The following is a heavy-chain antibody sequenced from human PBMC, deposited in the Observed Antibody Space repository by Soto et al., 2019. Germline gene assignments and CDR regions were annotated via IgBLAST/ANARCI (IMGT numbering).Heavy chain of an antibody. CDR2: ISAYNGNT. D-gene: IGHD2-2*01. Sequence: QVQLVQSGAEVKKPGASVKVACKASGYTFTSYGVSWVRQAPGLGLEWMGWISAYNGNTNYAQKLQGRVTMTTDTSTSTADMELRSLRSDDTAVYYCARSASMPQSDNWFDPWGQGTLVTVSS. CDR1: GYTFTSYG. J-gene: IGHJ5*02. CDR3: ARSASMPQSDNWFDP. V-gene: IGHV1-18*01.